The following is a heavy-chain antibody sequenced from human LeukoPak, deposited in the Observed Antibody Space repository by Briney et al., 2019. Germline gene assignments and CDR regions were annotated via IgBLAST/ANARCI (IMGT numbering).Heavy chain of an antibody. Sequence: SETLSLTCTVSGGSISSSSYYWGWIRQPPGKGLEWIRSIYYSGSTYYNPSLKSRVTISVDTSKNQFSLKLSSVTAADTAVYYCARREVYYYDSSGYYEENRVFDYWGQGTLVTVSS. D-gene: IGHD3-22*01. CDR2: IYYSGST. V-gene: IGHV4-39*01. CDR3: ARREVYYYDSSGYYEENRVFDY. J-gene: IGHJ4*02. CDR1: GGSISSSSYY.